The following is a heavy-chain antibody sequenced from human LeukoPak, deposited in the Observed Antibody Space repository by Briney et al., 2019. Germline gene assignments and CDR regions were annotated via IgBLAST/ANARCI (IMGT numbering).Heavy chain of an antibody. CDR3: ARVERGATTDY. D-gene: IGHD1-26*01. CDR2: INSSGGSA. CDR1: GFTFNDYA. Sequence: GGSLTLSCTASGFTFNDYAMNWVRQAPGKGLEWVSGINSSGGSAAYADSVKGRFTMSRDNAKKSLYLQMNSLRIEDTAFYYCARVERGATTDYWGQGTLVTVSS. V-gene: IGHV3-20*04. J-gene: IGHJ4*02.